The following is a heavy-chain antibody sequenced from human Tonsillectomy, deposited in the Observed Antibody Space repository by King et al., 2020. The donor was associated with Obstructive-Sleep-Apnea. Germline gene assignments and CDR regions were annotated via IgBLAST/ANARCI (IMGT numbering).Heavy chain of an antibody. V-gene: IGHV3-9*01. J-gene: IGHJ4*02. CDR3: ARDRWAVAQYYLDY. CDR2: ISWNSGSI. D-gene: IGHD6-19*01. Sequence: VQLVESGGGLVQPGRSLRLSCAASGFAFDDYAMHWVRQAPGKGLEWVSGISWNSGSIGYADSVKGRFTISRDNAKNSLYLQMNSLRVEDTALYYCARDRWAVAQYYLDYWGQGTLVTVSS. CDR1: GFAFDDYA.